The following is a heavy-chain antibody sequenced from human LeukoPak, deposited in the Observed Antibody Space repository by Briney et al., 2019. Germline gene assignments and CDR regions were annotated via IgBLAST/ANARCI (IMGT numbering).Heavy chain of an antibody. D-gene: IGHD3-22*01. CDR2: IYHSGST. Sequence: PSETLSLTCAVYGGSFSGYYWSWIRQPPGKGLEWIGSIYHSGSTYYNPSLKSRVTISVDTSKNQFSLKLSSVTAADTAVYYCARESYYDSSGYYCDYWGQGTLVTVSS. J-gene: IGHJ4*02. V-gene: IGHV4-34*01. CDR1: GGSFSGYY. CDR3: ARESYYDSSGYYCDY.